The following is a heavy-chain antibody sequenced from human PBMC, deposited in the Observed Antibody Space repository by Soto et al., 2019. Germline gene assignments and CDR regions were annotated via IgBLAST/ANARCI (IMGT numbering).Heavy chain of an antibody. Sequence: PGGSLRLSCAASGFTFDDYAMHWVRQAPGKGLEWVSGISWNSGSIGYADSVKGRFTISRDNAKNSLYLQMNSLRAEDTALYYCAKETHSIWDTFDIWGQGTMVTV. CDR3: AKETHSIWDTFDI. V-gene: IGHV3-9*01. CDR2: ISWNSGSI. CDR1: GFTFDDYA. D-gene: IGHD6-13*01. J-gene: IGHJ3*02.